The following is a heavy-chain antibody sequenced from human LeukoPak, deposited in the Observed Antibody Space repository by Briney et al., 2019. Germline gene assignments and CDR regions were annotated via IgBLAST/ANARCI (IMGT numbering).Heavy chain of an antibody. J-gene: IGHJ6*02. CDR3: ARDLMDYGDYLKGYYYYYGMDV. CDR2: ISYDGSNI. Sequence: SGGSLRLSCAASGSTFSSYAMHWVRQAPGKGLEWVAVISYDGSNIYYADSVKGRFTISRDNSKNTLYLQMNSLRAEDTAVYYCARDLMDYGDYLKGYYYYYGMDVWGQGTTVTVSS. CDR1: GSTFSSYA. V-gene: IGHV3-30*04. D-gene: IGHD4-17*01.